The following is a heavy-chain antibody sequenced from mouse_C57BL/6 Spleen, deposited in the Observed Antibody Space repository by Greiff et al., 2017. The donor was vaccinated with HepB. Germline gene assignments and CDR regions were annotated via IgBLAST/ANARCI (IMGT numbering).Heavy chain of an antibody. CDR3: ARCDNGSSYRYFDV. Sequence: QVQLQQPGAELVRPGSSVKLSCKASGYTFTSYWMDWVKQRPGQGLEWIGNIYPSDSETHYNQKFKDKATLTVDKSSSKAYMELSSLTSEDSAVYYCARCDNGSSYRYFDVWGTGTTVTVSS. J-gene: IGHJ1*03. D-gene: IGHD1-1*01. CDR2: IYPSDSET. CDR1: GYTFTSYW. V-gene: IGHV1-61*01.